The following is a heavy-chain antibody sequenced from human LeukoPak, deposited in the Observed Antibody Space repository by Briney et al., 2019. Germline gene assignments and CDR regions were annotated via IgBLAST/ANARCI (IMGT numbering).Heavy chain of an antibody. V-gene: IGHV4-4*08. CDR3: ARDRDGYNPFDY. CDR2: IYTSGST. CDR1: GGSISSYY. Sequence: SETLSLTCTVSGGSISSYYWSWIRQPPGKGLEWIGRIYTSGSTNYNPSLKSRVTISVDTSKNQFSLKLSSVTAADTAVYYCARDRDGYNPFDYWGQGTLVTVSS. J-gene: IGHJ4*02. D-gene: IGHD5-24*01.